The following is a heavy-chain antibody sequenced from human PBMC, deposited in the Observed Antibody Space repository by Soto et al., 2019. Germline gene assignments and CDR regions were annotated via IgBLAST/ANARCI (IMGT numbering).Heavy chain of an antibody. CDR3: AGLVGITGTTWPEGIYYYYYYMDV. J-gene: IGHJ6*03. D-gene: IGHD1-7*01. CDR2: IYHSGST. Sequence: QVQLQESGPGLVKPSGTLSLTCAVSSGSISSSNWWSWVRQPPGKGLEWIGEIYHSGSTNYNPSLKSRVTISVDKSKNQFSLKLRPVTAADTAVYYCAGLVGITGTTWPEGIYYYYYYMDVWGKGTTVTVSS. CDR1: SGSISSSNW. V-gene: IGHV4-4*02.